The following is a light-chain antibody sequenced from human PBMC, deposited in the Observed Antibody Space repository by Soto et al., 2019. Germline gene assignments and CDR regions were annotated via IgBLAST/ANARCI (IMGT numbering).Light chain of an antibody. V-gene: IGKV1-5*01. CDR3: QQYNSYSLT. CDR1: QSISGR. Sequence: DILMTQSPSTLSASVGDRVTITCRASQSISGRLAWYLQKPGKAPKLLISYASNLESGVPSRFSGSGSGTDFTLTISSLQPDDFATYYCQQYNSYSLTFGGGTRVEIK. J-gene: IGKJ4*01. CDR2: YAS.